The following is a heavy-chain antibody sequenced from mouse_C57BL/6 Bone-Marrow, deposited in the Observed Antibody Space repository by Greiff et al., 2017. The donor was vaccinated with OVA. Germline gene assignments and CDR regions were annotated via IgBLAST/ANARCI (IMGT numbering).Heavy chain of an antibody. CDR3: ATLYYGNRSYWYFEV. V-gene: IGHV1-59*01. Sequence: QVQLQQPGAELVRPGTSVKLSCKASGYTFTSYWMPWVKQRPGQGLEWIGVIDPSDGYTNYNQTFKGRATLTVDTSSSTAYLQLSSLTSEDSAVYYCATLYYGNRSYWYFEVWGTGTTVTVAS. CDR1: GYTFTSYW. CDR2: IDPSDGYT. D-gene: IGHD2-1*01. J-gene: IGHJ1*03.